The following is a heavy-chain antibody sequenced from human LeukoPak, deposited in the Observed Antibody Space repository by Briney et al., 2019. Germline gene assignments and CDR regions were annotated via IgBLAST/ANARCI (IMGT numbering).Heavy chain of an antibody. V-gene: IGHV3-30-3*01. J-gene: IGHJ6*02. D-gene: IGHD1-26*01. CDR2: ILYDGSNK. Sequence: PGRSLRLSCTASGFTFNSYAMHWVRQAPGEGLEWVAVILYDGSNKYYADSVRGRFTISRDNSRNTLYLQMNRLRAEDTALYYCARERVVGPTTYYYYGMDVWGQGTTVTVS. CDR1: GFTFNSYA. CDR3: ARERVVGPTTYYYYGMDV.